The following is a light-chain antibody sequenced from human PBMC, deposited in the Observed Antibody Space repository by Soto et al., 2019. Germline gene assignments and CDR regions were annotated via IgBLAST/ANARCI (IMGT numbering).Light chain of an antibody. V-gene: IGKV3-11*01. CDR3: QRRSNWPPT. J-gene: IGKJ4*01. Sequence: TVLTQSPATLSLSPGESATLSCRASRSVSSFLAWYQQKPGQAPRLLIYDASNRASGIPARFSGSGSGTDFTLTISSLEAEDFAIYYCQRRSNWPPTFGGGTKVEV. CDR1: RSVSSF. CDR2: DAS.